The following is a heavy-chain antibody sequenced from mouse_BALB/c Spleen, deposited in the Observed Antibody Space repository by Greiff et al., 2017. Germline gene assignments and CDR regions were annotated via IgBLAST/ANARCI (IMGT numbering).Heavy chain of an antibody. CDR1: GYTFTSYY. CDR3: TSYRYDWFAY. CDR2: INPSNGGT. J-gene: IGHJ4*01. D-gene: IGHD2-14*01. V-gene: IGHV1S81*02. Sequence: VKLMESGAELVKPGASVKLSCKASGYTFTSYYMYWVKQRPGQGLEWIGEINPSNGGTNFNEKFKSKATLTVDKSSSTAYMQLSSLTSEDSAVYYCTSYRYDWFAYWGQGTSVTVSS.